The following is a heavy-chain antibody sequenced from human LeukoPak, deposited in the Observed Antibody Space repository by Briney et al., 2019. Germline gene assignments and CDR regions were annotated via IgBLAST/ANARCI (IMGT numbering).Heavy chain of an antibody. V-gene: IGHV3-49*03. CDR2: IRSSGTT. Sequence: GRSLSLSCTTSGFTFGTHTMHWFRQAPGKGLQWIGFIRSSGTTQYAASVEGRFTISRDDSKSIAYLQMNSLKTEDTAVYYCTRDRFYVWFDPWGQGTLVTVSS. D-gene: IGHD3-16*01. CDR1: GFTFGTHT. J-gene: IGHJ5*02. CDR3: TRDRFYVWFDP.